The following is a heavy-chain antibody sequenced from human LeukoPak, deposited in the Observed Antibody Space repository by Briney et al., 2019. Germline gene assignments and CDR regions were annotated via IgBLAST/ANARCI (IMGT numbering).Heavy chain of an antibody. CDR2: ISYDGSNK. CDR1: GFTFSSYG. V-gene: IGHV3-30*03. Sequence: GGSLRLSCAASGFTFSSYGMHWVRQAPGKGLEWVAVISYDGSNKYYADSVKGRFTISRDNSKNTLYLQMNSLRAEDTAVYYCARAANYGAFDYWGQGTLVTVSS. CDR3: ARAANYGAFDY. J-gene: IGHJ4*02. D-gene: IGHD4/OR15-4a*01.